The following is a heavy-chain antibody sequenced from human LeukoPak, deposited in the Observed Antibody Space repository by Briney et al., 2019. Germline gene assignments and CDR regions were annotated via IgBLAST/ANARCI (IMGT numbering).Heavy chain of an antibody. CDR3: ALSSGAYNSAGYFDY. CDR2: IYPNASDT. V-gene: IGHV5-51*01. D-gene: IGHD2-15*01. J-gene: IGHJ4*02. CDR1: GYSFTNYW. Sequence: GDSLKISCKGSGYSFTNYWIGWVRLMPGKGLEWMGIIYPNASDTRYSPSFRGQVTISADKSITTAYLQWNSLKASDTAMYYCALSSGAYNSAGYFDYWGQGALVTVSS.